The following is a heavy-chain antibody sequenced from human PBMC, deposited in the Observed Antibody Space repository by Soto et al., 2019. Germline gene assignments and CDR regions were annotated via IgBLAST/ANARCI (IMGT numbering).Heavy chain of an antibody. Sequence: EVQLLESGGDLVQPGGSLRLSCAASGFTFSSYAMNWVRRAPGKGLQWVSAISGSGGSTYYADSVKGRFTISRDNSKNILYLQMNSLTVEDTAIYYCAKEPTAVDPGDVFGGNPPTDYWGQGTLVTVSS. D-gene: IGHD2-15*01. CDR2: ISGSGGST. J-gene: IGHJ4*02. V-gene: IGHV3-23*01. CDR3: AKEPTAVDPGDVFGGNPPTDY. CDR1: GFTFSSYA.